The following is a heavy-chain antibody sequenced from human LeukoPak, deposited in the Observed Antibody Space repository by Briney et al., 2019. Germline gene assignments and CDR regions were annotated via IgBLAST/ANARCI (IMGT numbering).Heavy chain of an antibody. D-gene: IGHD7-27*01. CDR2: IHTSGST. CDR1: GDSISRGNYY. Sequence: SETLSLTCTVSGDSISRGNYYWTWIRQPAGKRLEWIGRIHTSGSTNYNPSLKSQVTISMDTSKNQFSLNLNSVTVADTAVYYCARDRAGDSFDIWGQGTMVTVSS. CDR3: ARDRAGDSFDI. V-gene: IGHV4-61*02. J-gene: IGHJ3*02.